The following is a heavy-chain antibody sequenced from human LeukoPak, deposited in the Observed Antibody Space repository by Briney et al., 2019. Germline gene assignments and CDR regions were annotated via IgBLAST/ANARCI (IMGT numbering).Heavy chain of an antibody. Sequence: PGGSLRLSCAASGFTFSNYWMSWVRQAPGKGLEWVAHINQDGSEKYYVDSVKGRFTISRDNAKNSLYLQMNSLRAEDTVGYYCARDGGGDIVVAFAFDIWGQGTMVTVSS. CDR3: ARDGGGDIVVAFAFDI. D-gene: IGHD2-15*01. CDR2: INQDGSEK. CDR1: GFTFSNYW. J-gene: IGHJ3*02. V-gene: IGHV3-7*05.